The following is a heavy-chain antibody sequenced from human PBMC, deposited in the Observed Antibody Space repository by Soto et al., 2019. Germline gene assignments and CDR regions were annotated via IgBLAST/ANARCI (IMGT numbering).Heavy chain of an antibody. CDR2: IIPIFGTA. Sequence: SVKVSCKASGGTFSSYAISWVRQAPGQGLEWMGGIIPIFGTANYAQKFQGRVTITADESTSTAYMELSSLRSEDTAVYYCARVGCSSTNCYYYYYYGMDVWGQGTTVTVSS. CDR1: GGTFSSYA. CDR3: ARVGCSSTNCYYYYYYGMDV. J-gene: IGHJ6*02. D-gene: IGHD2-2*01. V-gene: IGHV1-69*13.